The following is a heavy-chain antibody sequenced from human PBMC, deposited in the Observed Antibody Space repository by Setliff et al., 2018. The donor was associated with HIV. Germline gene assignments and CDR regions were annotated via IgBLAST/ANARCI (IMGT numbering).Heavy chain of an antibody. V-gene: IGHV4-39*01. CDR3: IIAYSSGWLAPMGFDS. CDR1: AGSIRSSTHY. J-gene: IGHJ4*02. D-gene: IGHD6-19*01. CDR2: IYYSGST. Sequence: PETLSPTCTVSAGSIRSSTHYWAWIRQPPGKGLEWIGTIYYSGSTYYNPSLKSRATISVDTSKNQFSLKLSSVASADTSVYYCIIAYSSGWLAPMGFDSWGQGTRVTVS.